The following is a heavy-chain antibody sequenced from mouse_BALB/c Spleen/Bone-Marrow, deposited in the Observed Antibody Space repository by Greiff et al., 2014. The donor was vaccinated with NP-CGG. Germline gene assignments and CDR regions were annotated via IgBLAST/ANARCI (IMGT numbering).Heavy chain of an antibody. J-gene: IGHJ4*01. CDR2: IWSGGST. Sequence: VMLVESGPGLVQPSQSLSITCTVSGFSLTSYGVHWVRQSPGKGLEWLGVIWSGGSTDYSAAFISRLSISKDNSKSQVFFKMNSLQANDTAIYYCASTTALYYYAMDYWGQGTSVTVSS. D-gene: IGHD1-2*01. V-gene: IGHV2-2*02. CDR3: ASTTALYYYAMDY. CDR1: GFSLTSYG.